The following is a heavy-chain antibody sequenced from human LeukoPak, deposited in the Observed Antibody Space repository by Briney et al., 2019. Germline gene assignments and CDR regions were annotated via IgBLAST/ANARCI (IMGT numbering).Heavy chain of an antibody. CDR3: AKASYVLDAFDI. J-gene: IGHJ3*02. D-gene: IGHD3-16*01. V-gene: IGHV3-23*01. CDR2: ISGSGGST. Sequence: VXXXPGXXXXXVSAISGSGGSTYYADSVKGRFTISRDNSKNTLYLQMNSLRAEDTAVYYCAKASYVLDAFDIWGQGTMVTVSS.